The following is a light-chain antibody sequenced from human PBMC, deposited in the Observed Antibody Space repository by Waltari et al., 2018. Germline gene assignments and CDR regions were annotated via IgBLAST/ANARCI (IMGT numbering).Light chain of an antibody. J-gene: IGLJ1*01. V-gene: IGLV2-14*01. CDR3: SSYTSIIPPFL. CDR2: DVS. Sequence: QSALTQPASVSGSPGQSITISCTRSSSDLGGYSFVSWYQQHPCKAPKLMIYDVSHRPSGVSNCFSGSKSGNTASLTISGLQPEDEADYYCSSYTSIIPPFLFGTGTKVTVL. CDR1: SSDLGGYSF.